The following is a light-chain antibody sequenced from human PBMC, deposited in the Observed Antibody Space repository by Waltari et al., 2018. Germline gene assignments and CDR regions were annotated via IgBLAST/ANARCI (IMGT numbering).Light chain of an antibody. J-gene: IGLJ2*01. CDR3: RTWDPDTVV. Sequence: QLAVTPSPSASASLGASVKLTPTLSSEHSAYATAWPPHQPEKGPRFLMKMDGGGGHTEGDGIPARFSGFNSGAERYLTISSLQYEDEAAYYCRTWDPDTVVFGGGTKLTV. CDR2: MDGGGGH. CDR1: SEHSAYA. V-gene: IGLV4-69*01.